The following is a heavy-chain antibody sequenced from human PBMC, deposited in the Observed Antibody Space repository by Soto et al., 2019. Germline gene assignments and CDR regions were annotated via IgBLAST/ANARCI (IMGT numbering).Heavy chain of an antibody. CDR2: IEQDGSDK. CDR1: GFTFSSHW. V-gene: IGHV3-7*01. CDR3: ASSAHSSIFDY. D-gene: IGHD6-19*01. J-gene: IGHJ4*02. Sequence: EVQLVESGGGLVQPGGSLRLSCAASGFTFSSHWMGWVRQAPGKGLEWVANIEQDGSDKYYVDSVKGRFTISRDNAKNSLYPQMNNLRAEDAAVYYCASSAHSSIFDYWGQGTLATVSS.